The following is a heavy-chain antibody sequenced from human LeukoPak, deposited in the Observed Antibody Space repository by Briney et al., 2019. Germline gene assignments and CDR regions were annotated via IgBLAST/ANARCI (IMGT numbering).Heavy chain of an antibody. J-gene: IGHJ4*02. CDR1: GFTFSTYA. CDR2: INHSGST. D-gene: IGHD2/OR15-2a*01. CDR3: ARGLSLLISLFLEGYYFDY. V-gene: IGHV4-34*01. Sequence: GSLRLSCAASGFTFSTYAMSWVRQAPGKGLEWIGEINHSGSTNYNPSLKSRVTISVDTSKNQFSLKLSSVTAADTAVYYCARGLSLLISLFLEGYYFDYWGQGTLVTVSS.